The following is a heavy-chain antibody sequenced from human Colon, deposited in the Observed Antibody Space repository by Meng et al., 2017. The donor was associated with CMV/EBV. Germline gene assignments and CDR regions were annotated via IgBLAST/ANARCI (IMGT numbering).Heavy chain of an antibody. CDR1: GGSLSGGNFY. CDR2: IYYSGTT. D-gene: IGHD3-10*01. Sequence: VSGGSLSGGNFYWNWIRQHPGKGLEWIGYIYYSGTTYYNPSLKSRAVISLDKAKNLFSLKLTSVTAADTAVYFCARDSGYDAPFDNWGQGTLVTVSS. J-gene: IGHJ4*02. CDR3: ARDSGYDAPFDN. V-gene: IGHV4-31*02.